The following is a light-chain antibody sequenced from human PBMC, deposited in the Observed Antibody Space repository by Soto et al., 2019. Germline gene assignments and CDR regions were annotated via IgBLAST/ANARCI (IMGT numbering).Light chain of an antibody. Sequence: DIQMTQSPSSGSASVGDRVTITCRASQGISSWLAWYQHKPGKAPKLLIYAASSLESAVLSRFSGSGSGTDFTLTINSLQPEDFATYYCQQADSFPLTFGGGTKVEIK. CDR1: QGISSW. V-gene: IGKV1-12*01. CDR3: QQADSFPLT. J-gene: IGKJ4*01. CDR2: AAS.